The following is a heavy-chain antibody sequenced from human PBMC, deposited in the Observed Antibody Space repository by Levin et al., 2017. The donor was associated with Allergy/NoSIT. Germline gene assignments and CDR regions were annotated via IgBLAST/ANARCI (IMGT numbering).Heavy chain of an antibody. V-gene: IGHV3-23*01. Sequence: GESLKISCAASGFTFSSYAMSWVRQAPGKGLEWVSAISGSGGSTYYADSVKGRFTISRDNSKNTLYLQMNSLRAEDTAVYYCAKDDLYDYVWGSYRPYYFDYWGQGTLVTVSS. D-gene: IGHD3-16*02. CDR2: ISGSGGST. J-gene: IGHJ4*02. CDR1: GFTFSSYA. CDR3: AKDDLYDYVWGSYRPYYFDY.